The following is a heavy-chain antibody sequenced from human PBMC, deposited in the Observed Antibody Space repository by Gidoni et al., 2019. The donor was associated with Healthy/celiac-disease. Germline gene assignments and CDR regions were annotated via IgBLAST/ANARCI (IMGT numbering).Heavy chain of an antibody. J-gene: IGHJ4*02. D-gene: IGHD7-27*01. V-gene: IGHV3-30*04. CDR2: ISYDGSNK. CDR3: ARDLHWGHSTHFDY. CDR1: GFTFSSYA. Sequence: QVQLVESGGGVVQPGRSLRLSCAASGFTFSSYAMHWVRQAPGKGLEWVAVISYDGSNKYYADSVKGRFTISRDNSKNTLYLQMNSLRAEDTAVYYCARDLHWGHSTHFDYWGQGTLVTVSS.